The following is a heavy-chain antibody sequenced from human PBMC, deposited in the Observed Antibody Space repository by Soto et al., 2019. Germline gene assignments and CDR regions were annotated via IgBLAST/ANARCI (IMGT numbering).Heavy chain of an antibody. CDR1: GFTFSNAW. Sequence: EVQLVESGGGLVKPGGSLRLSCAASGFTFSNAWMSWVRQAPGKGLEWVGRIKSKTDGGTTDYAAPVKGRFTISRDDSKNTLYLQMNSLKTEDTAVYYCTTDPGAVAGPFDYWGQGTLVTVSS. D-gene: IGHD6-19*01. CDR3: TTDPGAVAGPFDY. CDR2: IKSKTDGGTT. V-gene: IGHV3-15*01. J-gene: IGHJ4*02.